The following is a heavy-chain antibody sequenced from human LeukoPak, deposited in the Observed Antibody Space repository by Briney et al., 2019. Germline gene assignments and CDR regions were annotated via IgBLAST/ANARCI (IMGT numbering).Heavy chain of an antibody. CDR2: INWNGGST. J-gene: IGHJ4*02. V-gene: IGHV3-20*04. D-gene: IGHD3-22*01. CDR3: ARVGPHYYDSSGYYPPDY. CDR1: GFTVSFNY. Sequence: GGSLRLSCAASGFTVSFNYMSWVRQAPGKGLEWVSGINWNGGSTGYADSVKGRFTISRDNAKNSLYLQMNSLRAEDTALYYCARVGPHYYDSSGYYPPDYWGQGTLVTVSS.